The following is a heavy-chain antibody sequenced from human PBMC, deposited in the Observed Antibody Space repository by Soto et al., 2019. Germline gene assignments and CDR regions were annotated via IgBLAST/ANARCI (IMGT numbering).Heavy chain of an antibody. V-gene: IGHV3-64*01. CDR2: ISSNGGST. CDR3: ARRPDILTGPSHSYYYYGMDV. D-gene: IGHD3-9*01. Sequence: PGGSLRLSCAASGFTFSSYAMHWVRQAPGKGLEYVSAISSNGGSTYYANSVKGRFTISRDNSKNTLYLQMGSLRAEDMAVYYCARRPDILTGPSHSYYYYGMDVWGQGTTVTVSS. J-gene: IGHJ6*02. CDR1: GFTFSSYA.